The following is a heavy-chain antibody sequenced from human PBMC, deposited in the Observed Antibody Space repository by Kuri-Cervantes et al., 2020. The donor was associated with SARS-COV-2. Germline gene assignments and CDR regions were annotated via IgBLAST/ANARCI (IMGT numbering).Heavy chain of an antibody. D-gene: IGHD3-22*01. CDR1: GYTFTSYG. CDR2: INAGNGNT. J-gene: IGHJ4*02. Sequence: ASVKVSCKASGYTFTSYGISWVRQAPGQRLEWMGWINAGNGNTKYSQKFQGRVTITRDTSASTAYMELSSLRSEDTAVYYCARGKYCYDSSGYFSYWGQGTLVTVSS. CDR3: ARGKYCYDSSGYFSY. V-gene: IGHV1-3*01.